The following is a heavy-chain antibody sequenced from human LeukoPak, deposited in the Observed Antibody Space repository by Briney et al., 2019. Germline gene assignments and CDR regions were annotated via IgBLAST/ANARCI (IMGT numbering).Heavy chain of an antibody. CDR3: ARDVGAPPDFDY. D-gene: IGHD1-26*01. V-gene: IGHV1-69*05. CDR1: GGTFSSYA. CDR2: IIPIFGTA. J-gene: IGHJ4*02. Sequence: ASVKVSCKASGGTFSSYAISWVRQAPGQGLEWMGGIIPIFGTANYAQKFQGRVTITTDESTSTAYMELSSLRSEDTAVYYCARDVGAPPDFDYWGQGTLVTVSS.